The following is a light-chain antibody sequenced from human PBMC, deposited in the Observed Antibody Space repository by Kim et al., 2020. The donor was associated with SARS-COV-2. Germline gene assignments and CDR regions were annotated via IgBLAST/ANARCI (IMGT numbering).Light chain of an antibody. CDR2: DAA. Sequence: LAASVEDRVTVACPASQDSTNYLNLYQHKPGKAPKLLIYDAANLETGVPSRFSGSGSGTHFTFTINSLQPEHFATYYCHQYDDLIFGGGTKVDIK. V-gene: IGKV1-33*01. J-gene: IGKJ4*01. CDR1: QDSTNY. CDR3: HQYDDLI.